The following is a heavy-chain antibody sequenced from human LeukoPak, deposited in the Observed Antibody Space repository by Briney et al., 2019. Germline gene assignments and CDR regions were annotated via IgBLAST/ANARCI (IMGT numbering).Heavy chain of an antibody. V-gene: IGHV1-46*01. J-gene: IGHJ4*02. CDR1: GYTFTSYD. D-gene: IGHD4-23*01. CDR3: ARDCFNVTIGGNSPLDY. Sequence: ASVRVSCKASGYTFTSYDINWVRQATGQGLEWMGIINPSGGSTSYAQKFQGRVTMTRDTSTSTVYMELSSLRSEDTAVYYCARDCFNVTIGGNSPLDYWGQGTLVTVSS. CDR2: INPSGGST.